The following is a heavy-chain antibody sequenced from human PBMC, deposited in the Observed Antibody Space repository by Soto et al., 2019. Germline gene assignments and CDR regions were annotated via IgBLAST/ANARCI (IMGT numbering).Heavy chain of an antibody. Sequence: PSETLSLTCNVSGGSVSSGSYYWSWIRQPPGKGLEWIGYIYYSGSTNYNPSLKSRVTISVDTSKNQFSLKLSSVTAADTAVYYCARFVGYYVAFDIWGQGTMVTVSS. J-gene: IGHJ3*02. CDR1: GGSVSSGSYY. CDR2: IYYSGST. V-gene: IGHV4-61*01. D-gene: IGHD3-3*01. CDR3: ARFVGYYVAFDI.